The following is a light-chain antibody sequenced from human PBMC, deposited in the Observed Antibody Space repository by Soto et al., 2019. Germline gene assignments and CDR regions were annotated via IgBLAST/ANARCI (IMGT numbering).Light chain of an antibody. CDR3: QQSYSTLSLT. V-gene: IGKV1-39*01. Sequence: DIQMTQYPSSLSASVGDRVTITCGASQSISSYLNWYQQKPGKAPKLLIYAASSLQSGVPSRFSGSGSGTDFTLTISSLKTEDFANYYCQQSYSTLSLTFGQGTRLEIK. CDR1: QSISSY. J-gene: IGKJ5*01. CDR2: AAS.